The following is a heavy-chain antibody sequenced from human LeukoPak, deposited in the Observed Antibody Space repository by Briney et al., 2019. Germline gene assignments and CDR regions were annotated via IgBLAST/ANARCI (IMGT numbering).Heavy chain of an antibody. J-gene: IGHJ5*02. CDR3: ARTFVASNWFDP. Sequence: GASVKVSCKASGYTFIGYYMHWVRQAPGQGLEWMGWINPNSGGTNYAQKFQGRVTMTRDTSISTAYMELSRLRSDDTAVYYCARTFVASNWFDPWGQGTLVTVSS. CDR1: GYTFIGYY. V-gene: IGHV1-2*02. D-gene: IGHD2-21*01. CDR2: INPNSGGT.